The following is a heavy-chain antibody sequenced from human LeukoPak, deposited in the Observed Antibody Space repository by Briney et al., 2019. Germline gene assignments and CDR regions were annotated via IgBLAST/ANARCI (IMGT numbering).Heavy chain of an antibody. Sequence: SGPTLVNPTQTLTLTCTFSGFSLSPSGVGVGWIRQPPGKALEWLALIYWNDDKRYSPSLKSRLTITKDTSKNQVVLTMTNMDPVDTATYYCARTYYYGSGSYPTAFDYWGQGTLVTVSS. CDR3: ARTYYYGSGSYPTAFDY. CDR2: IYWNDDK. D-gene: IGHD3-10*01. CDR1: GFSLSPSGVG. V-gene: IGHV2-5*01. J-gene: IGHJ4*02.